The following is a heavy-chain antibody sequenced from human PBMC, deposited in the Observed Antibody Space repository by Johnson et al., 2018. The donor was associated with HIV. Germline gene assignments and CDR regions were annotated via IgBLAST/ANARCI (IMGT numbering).Heavy chain of an antibody. CDR2: ISGSGGST. J-gene: IGHJ3*02. CDR3: AKVRKGGDAFDI. D-gene: IGHD3-16*01. V-gene: IGHV3-23*04. CDR1: GFTFSSYA. Sequence: VQLVESGGGLVQPGGSLRLSCAASGFTFSSYAMSWVRQAPGKGLEWVSAISGSGGSTYYAAPVKGRFTISRDNSKNTLYLQMNSLRAEDTAVYYCAKVRKGGDAFDIWGQGTMVTVSS.